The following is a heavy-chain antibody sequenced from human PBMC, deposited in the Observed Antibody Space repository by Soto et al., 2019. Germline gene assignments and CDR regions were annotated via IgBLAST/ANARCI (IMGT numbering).Heavy chain of an antibody. D-gene: IGHD2-21*01. CDR2: ISASGDT. V-gene: IGHV3-23*01. CDR1: GFSFSSFA. J-gene: IGHJ4*02. Sequence: EVQLLESGGGSVQPGGSLRLSCEVSGFSFSSFAMSWLRQAPGKGLEWVSGISASGDTYYRDSVKGRFTISRDNSENTLSLQINSLRVDDAAVYYCAREMWRGDSPLDYCGQGTLVTVSS. CDR3: AREMWRGDSPLDY.